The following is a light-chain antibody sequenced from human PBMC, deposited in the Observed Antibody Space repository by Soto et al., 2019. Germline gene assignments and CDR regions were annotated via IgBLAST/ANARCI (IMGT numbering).Light chain of an antibody. CDR3: SSHAGDKMI. Sequence: QSALTQPASVSGSPGQSITISCTGTSGDVGGYYYVSWYQQLPGKAPKLMIHEISKRPPGVPNRFSGSKSGNTASLTVSGLQAEDEADYYCSSHAGDKMIFGGGTKLTVL. CDR2: EIS. J-gene: IGLJ2*01. V-gene: IGLV2-8*01. CDR1: SGDVGGYYY.